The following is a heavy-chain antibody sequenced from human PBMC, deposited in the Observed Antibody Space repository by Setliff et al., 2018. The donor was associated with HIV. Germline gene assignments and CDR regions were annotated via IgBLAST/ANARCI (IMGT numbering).Heavy chain of an antibody. V-gene: IGHV3-21*01. Sequence: GGSLRLSCAASGFTFSNYGMHWVRQAPGKGLEWVSSISSSSSYIYYADSVKGRFTISRDNAKNSLYLQMNSLRAEDTAVYYCARQPYFGSRNEYYFDYWGQGALVTVSS. D-gene: IGHD3-10*01. J-gene: IGHJ4*02. CDR3: ARQPYFGSRNEYYFDY. CDR2: ISSSSSYI. CDR1: GFTFSNYG.